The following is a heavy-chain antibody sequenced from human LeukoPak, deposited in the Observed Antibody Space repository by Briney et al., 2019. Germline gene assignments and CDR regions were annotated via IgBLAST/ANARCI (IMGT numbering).Heavy chain of an antibody. Sequence: GGSLRLSCVASGFSFSSYGMHWVRQAPGKGLEWVAVISYDGSNKYYADSVKGRFTISRDNSKNTLYLQMNSLRAEDTAVYYCAKDEQQLPDYWGQGTLVTVSS. J-gene: IGHJ4*02. D-gene: IGHD6-13*01. CDR3: AKDEQQLPDY. CDR2: ISYDGSNK. V-gene: IGHV3-30*18. CDR1: GFSFSSYG.